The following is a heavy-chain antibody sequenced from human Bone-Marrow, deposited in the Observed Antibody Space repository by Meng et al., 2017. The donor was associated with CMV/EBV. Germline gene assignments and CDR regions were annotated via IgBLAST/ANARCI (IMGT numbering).Heavy chain of an antibody. J-gene: IGHJ6*02. CDR1: GGTFSSYA. CDR2: IIPILGIA. CDR3: ARYADGKQLWLIGYYYYGMDV. Sequence: SVKVSCKASGGTFSSYAISWVRQAPGQGLEWMGGIIPILGIANYAQKFQGRVTITADKSTSTAYMELSSLRSEDTAVYYCARYADGKQLWLIGYYYYGMDVWGQGTTVTFSS. V-gene: IGHV1-69*10. D-gene: IGHD5-18*01.